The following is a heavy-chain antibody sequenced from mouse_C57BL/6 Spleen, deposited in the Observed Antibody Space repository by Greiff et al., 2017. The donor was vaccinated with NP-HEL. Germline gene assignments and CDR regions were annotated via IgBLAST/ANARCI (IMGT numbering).Heavy chain of an antibody. V-gene: IGHV1-19*01. CDR3: ARRVYYYGSSPYAMDY. Sequence: EVQLQQSGPVLVKPGASVKMSCKASGYTFTDYYMNWVKQSHGKSLEWIGVINPYNGGTSYNQKFKGKATLTVDKSSSTAYMELNSLTSEDSAVYYFARRVYYYGSSPYAMDYWGQGTSVTVSS. D-gene: IGHD1-1*01. CDR1: GYTFTDYY. J-gene: IGHJ4*01. CDR2: INPYNGGT.